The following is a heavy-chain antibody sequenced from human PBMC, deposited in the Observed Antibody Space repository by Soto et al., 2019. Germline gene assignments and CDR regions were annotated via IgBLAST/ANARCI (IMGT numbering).Heavy chain of an antibody. D-gene: IGHD6-19*01. J-gene: IGHJ6*02. CDR3: ARDTWDSSGWYSYGMDV. CDR2: IYYSGST. CDR1: GGSITSYY. Sequence: SETLSLTCTVSGGSITSYYWNWIRQPPGKGPEWIGYIYYSGSTNYNPSLKSRVTMSVDTSKNQFSLKLSSVTAADTAVYYCARDTWDSSGWYSYGMDVWGQGTTVTVSS. V-gene: IGHV4-59*12.